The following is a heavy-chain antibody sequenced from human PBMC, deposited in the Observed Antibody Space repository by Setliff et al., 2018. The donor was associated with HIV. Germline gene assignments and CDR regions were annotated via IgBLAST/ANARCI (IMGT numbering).Heavy chain of an antibody. D-gene: IGHD3-3*01. CDR2: IYNSATT. CDR1: GGSVSGHY. Sequence: SETLSLTCTVSGGSVSGHYWSWVRQSPEKGLEWIAYIYNSATTNYNPSLKSRLTISVDTSKNQCSLKLSSVTVADTAIYHCARGDSFWSAYYAYWGQGTQVTVSS. V-gene: IGHV4-59*02. J-gene: IGHJ4*02. CDR3: ARGDSFWSAYYAY.